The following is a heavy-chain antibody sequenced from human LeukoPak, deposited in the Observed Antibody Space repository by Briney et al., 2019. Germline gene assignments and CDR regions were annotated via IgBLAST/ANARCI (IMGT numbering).Heavy chain of an antibody. J-gene: IGHJ3*02. CDR1: GGSISSYY. Sequence: SETLSLTCTVSGGSISSYYWSWIRQPPGKGLEWIGYIYYSGSTNYNPSLKSRVTISVDTSKNQFSLKLSSVTAADTAVYYCARGTIFGVFGVFRSNPPDDAFDIWGQGTMVTVSS. D-gene: IGHD3-3*01. CDR3: ARGTIFGVFGVFRSNPPDDAFDI. CDR2: IYYSGST. V-gene: IGHV4-59*01.